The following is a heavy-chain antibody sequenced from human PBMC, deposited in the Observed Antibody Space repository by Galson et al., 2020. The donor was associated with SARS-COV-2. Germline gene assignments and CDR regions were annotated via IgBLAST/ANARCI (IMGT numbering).Heavy chain of an antibody. CDR3: AKATRTSWATFDS. CDR1: GFTFSSYA. Sequence: GGSLRLSCAASGFTFSSYAMNWVRQAPGKGLEWVSDISNGGGGTYYADPVKGRFTISRDNSKNTLYLQMNSLRAEDTAVYYCAKATRTSWATFDSWGQGILVTVSS. CDR2: ISNGGGGT. V-gene: IGHV3-23*01. D-gene: IGHD7-27*01. J-gene: IGHJ4*02.